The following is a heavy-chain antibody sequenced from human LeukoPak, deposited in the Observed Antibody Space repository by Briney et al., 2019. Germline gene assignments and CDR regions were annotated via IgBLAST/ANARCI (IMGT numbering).Heavy chain of an antibody. V-gene: IGHV1-18*01. CDR1: GGTFSSYA. Sequence: VASVKVSCKAPGGTFSSYAISWVRQAPGQGLEWMGWISAYNGNTNYAQKLQGRVTMTTDTSTSTAYMELRSLRSDDTAVYYCARVDTMVRGRDFDYWGRGTLVTVSS. D-gene: IGHD3-10*01. CDR3: ARVDTMVRGRDFDY. J-gene: IGHJ4*02. CDR2: ISAYNGNT.